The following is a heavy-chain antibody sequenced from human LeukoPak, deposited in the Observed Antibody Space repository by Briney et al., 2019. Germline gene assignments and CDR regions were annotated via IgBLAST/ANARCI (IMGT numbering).Heavy chain of an antibody. J-gene: IGHJ2*01. D-gene: IGHD4-11*01. CDR3: ARVGTVTTLGYFDL. CDR1: GFTFSSYW. Sequence: PGGSLRLSCAASGFTFSSYWMHWVRHAPGKGLVWVSRINTDGSSTSYADSVKGRFTISRDNAKNTLYLQMNSLTAEDTAVYYCARVGTVTTLGYFDLWGRGTLVTVSS. CDR2: INTDGSST. V-gene: IGHV3-74*01.